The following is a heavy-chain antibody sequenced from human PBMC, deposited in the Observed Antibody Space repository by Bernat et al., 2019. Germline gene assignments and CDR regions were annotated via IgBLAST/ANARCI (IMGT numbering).Heavy chain of an antibody. Sequence: EVQLVESGGGLVQPGGSLRLSCAASGFTFSDYGMNWVRQSPGKGLEWVSYISGSSSTIYYADSVKGRFTISRDNAKNSLYLQMNSLRDEDTAVYYCARTRLTISSSPHYWGQGTLVTVSS. CDR3: ARTRLTISSSPHY. D-gene: IGHD4/OR15-4a*01. CDR1: GFTFSDYG. V-gene: IGHV3-48*02. CDR2: ISGSSSTI. J-gene: IGHJ4*02.